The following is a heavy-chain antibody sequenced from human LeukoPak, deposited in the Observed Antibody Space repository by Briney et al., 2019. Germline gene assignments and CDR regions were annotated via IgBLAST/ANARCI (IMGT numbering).Heavy chain of an antibody. D-gene: IGHD1-26*01. CDR3: AIGGKWDVTPFDY. Sequence: GGSLRLSCAASGFTFSSYAMHWVRQAPGKGLEWVAVISYDGSNKYYADSVKGRFTISRDNSKNTLYLQVNSLRAEDTAVYYCAIGGKWDVTPFDYWGQGTLVTVSS. J-gene: IGHJ4*02. CDR2: ISYDGSNK. CDR1: GFTFSSYA. V-gene: IGHV3-30-3*01.